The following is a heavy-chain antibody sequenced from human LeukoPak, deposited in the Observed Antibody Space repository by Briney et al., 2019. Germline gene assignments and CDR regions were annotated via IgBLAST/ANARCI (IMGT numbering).Heavy chain of an antibody. J-gene: IGHJ4*02. V-gene: IGHV3-23*01. CDR3: AKSRGSTSCYRY. CDR2: ISDNGGHT. Sequence: GRSLRLSCAASGFTFNSCAMNWVRQAPGKGLEWVSSISDNGGHTYSADSVTGRFSISRDNSKNTLYLQMNSLRAEDTAVYYCAKSRGSTSCYRYWGQGTLVTVSS. D-gene: IGHD2-2*02. CDR1: GFTFNSCA.